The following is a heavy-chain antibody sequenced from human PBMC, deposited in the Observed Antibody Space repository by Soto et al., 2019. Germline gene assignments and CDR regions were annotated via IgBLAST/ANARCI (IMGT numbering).Heavy chain of an antibody. Sequence: PGESLKISCAASGFTFSSYSMNWVRQAPGKGLEWVSSISSSSSYIYYADSVKGRFTISRDNAKNSLYLQMNSLRAEDTAVYYCARVRDYDSSGYSFDYWGQGTLVTVSS. V-gene: IGHV3-21*01. D-gene: IGHD3-22*01. J-gene: IGHJ4*02. CDR2: ISSSSSYI. CDR1: GFTFSSYS. CDR3: ARVRDYDSSGYSFDY.